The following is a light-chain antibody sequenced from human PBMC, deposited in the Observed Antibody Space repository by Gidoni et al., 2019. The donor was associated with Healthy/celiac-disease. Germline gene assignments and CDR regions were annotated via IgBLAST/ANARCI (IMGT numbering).Light chain of an antibody. CDR1: QSVSSSY. J-gene: IGKJ2*01. V-gene: IGKV3-20*01. CDR3: HQYGTSRGYT. CDR2: GAS. Sequence: EIVLPPSPAPLSLSPGERATLSCRASQSVSSSYLAWYQQKPGQAPRLLIYGASSRATGIPDRFSGSGSGTDFTLTISRLEPEDFAVYYCHQYGTSRGYTFGQGTKLEIK.